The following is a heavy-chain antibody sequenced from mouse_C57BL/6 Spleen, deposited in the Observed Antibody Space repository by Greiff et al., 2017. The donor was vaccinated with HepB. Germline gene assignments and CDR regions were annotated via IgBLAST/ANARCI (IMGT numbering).Heavy chain of an antibody. Sequence: EVKVVESGGGLVKPGGSLKLSCAASGFTFSDYGMHWVRQAPEKGLEWVAYISSGSSTIYYADTVKGRFTISRDNAKNTLFLQMTSLRSEDTAMYYCARAPDYYGSSYDYWGQGTTLTVSS. CDR1: GFTFSDYG. D-gene: IGHD1-1*01. CDR2: ISSGSSTI. J-gene: IGHJ2*01. CDR3: ARAPDYYGSSYDY. V-gene: IGHV5-17*01.